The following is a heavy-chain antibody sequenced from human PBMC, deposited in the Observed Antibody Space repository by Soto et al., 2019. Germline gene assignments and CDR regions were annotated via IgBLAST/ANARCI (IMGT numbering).Heavy chain of an antibody. Sequence: EVQLLDSGGGLVQPGGSLRLSCAASGFTFSSYAMSWVLQAPGKGLEWVSSINARGDDTYYADSVKGRFTISRDNSKNNLYLQMNSLRAEDTAVYYCARPLGVHIVRGLGLAYWGQGTLVTVSS. CDR3: ARPLGVHIVRGLGLAY. D-gene: IGHD2-21*01. V-gene: IGHV3-23*01. CDR1: GFTFSSYA. J-gene: IGHJ4*02. CDR2: INARGDDT.